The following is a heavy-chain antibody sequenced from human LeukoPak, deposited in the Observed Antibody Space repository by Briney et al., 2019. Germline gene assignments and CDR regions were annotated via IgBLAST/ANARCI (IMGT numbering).Heavy chain of an antibody. CDR3: ARGVEVTYYDILTGIDY. CDR1: GFTFSSYS. D-gene: IGHD3-9*01. Sequence: KAGGSLRLSCAASGFTFSSYSTNWVRQAPGKGLEWVSSISSSSSYIYYADSVKGRFTISRDNAKNSLYLQMNSLRAEDTAVYYCARGVEVTYYDILTGIDYWGQGTLVTVSS. CDR2: ISSSSSYI. V-gene: IGHV3-21*01. J-gene: IGHJ4*02.